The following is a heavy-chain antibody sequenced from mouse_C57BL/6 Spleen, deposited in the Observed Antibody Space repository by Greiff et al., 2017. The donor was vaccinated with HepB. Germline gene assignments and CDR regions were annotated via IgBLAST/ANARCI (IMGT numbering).Heavy chain of an antibody. V-gene: IGHV1-82*01. J-gene: IGHJ1*03. Sequence: VKLQQSGPELVKPGASVKISCKASGYAFSSSWMNWVKQRPGKGLEWIGRIYPGDGDTNYNGKFKGKATLTADKSSSTAYMQLSSLTSEDSAVYFCARLENYSNYDWYFDVWGTGTTVTVSS. CDR1: GYAFSSSW. CDR3: ARLENYSNYDWYFDV. D-gene: IGHD2-5*01. CDR2: IYPGDGDT.